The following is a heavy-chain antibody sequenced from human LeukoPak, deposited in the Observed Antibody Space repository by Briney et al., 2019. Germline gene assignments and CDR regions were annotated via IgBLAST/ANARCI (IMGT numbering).Heavy chain of an antibody. CDR2: IYTSGST. CDR1: GGSISSGSYY. D-gene: IGHD2-15*01. V-gene: IGHV4-61*02. CDR3: ARDGSGYCSGGSCYLGDWYFDL. Sequence: SQTLSLTCTVSGGSISSGSYYWSWIRQPAGKGLEWIGSIYTSGSTNYNPSLKSRVTISVDTSKNQFSLKLSSVTAADTAVYYCARDGSGYCSGGSCYLGDWYFDLWGRGTLVTVSS. J-gene: IGHJ2*01.